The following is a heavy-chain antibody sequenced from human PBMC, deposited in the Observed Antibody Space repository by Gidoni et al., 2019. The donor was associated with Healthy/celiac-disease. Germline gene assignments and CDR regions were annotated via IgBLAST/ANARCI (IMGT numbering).Heavy chain of an antibody. J-gene: IGHJ4*02. V-gene: IGHV3-30-3*01. CDR2: ISYDGSNK. D-gene: IGHD4-17*01. CDR3: ASPEEGTPTVTNTLDY. CDR1: GFTFSSYA. Sequence: QVQLVESGGGVVQPGRSLRLSCAASGFTFSSYAMHWVRQAPGKGLEWVAVISYDGSNKYYADSVKGRFTISRDNSKNTLYLQMNSLRAEDTAVYYCASPEEGTPTVTNTLDYWGQGTLVTVSS.